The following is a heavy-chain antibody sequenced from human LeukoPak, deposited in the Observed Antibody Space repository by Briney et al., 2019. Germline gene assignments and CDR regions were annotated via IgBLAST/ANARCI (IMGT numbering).Heavy chain of an antibody. V-gene: IGHV3-30*03. D-gene: IGHD6-13*01. Sequence: GGSLRLSCAASGFTFSSYGMHWVRQAPGKGLEWVAVISYDGSNKYYADSVKGRFTISRDNAKNSLYLQMNSLRAEDTAVYYCARQSSSWYSSVFDYWGQGTLVTVSS. J-gene: IGHJ4*02. CDR3: ARQSSSWYSSVFDY. CDR1: GFTFSSYG. CDR2: ISYDGSNK.